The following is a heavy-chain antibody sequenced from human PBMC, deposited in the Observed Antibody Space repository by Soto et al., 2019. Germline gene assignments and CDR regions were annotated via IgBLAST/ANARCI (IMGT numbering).Heavy chain of an antibody. D-gene: IGHD2-21*02. CDR2: VYYTGST. Sequence: SETLSLTCTVSGDSINYYFWSWIRQPPGKRLEWIGYVYYTGSTDYNPSLKSRVTMSVDTSKNQFPLKLSSVTAADTAVYYCATAPGPYWGQGTLVTVSS. V-gene: IGHV4-59*12. J-gene: IGHJ4*02. CDR1: GDSINYYF. CDR3: ATAPGPY.